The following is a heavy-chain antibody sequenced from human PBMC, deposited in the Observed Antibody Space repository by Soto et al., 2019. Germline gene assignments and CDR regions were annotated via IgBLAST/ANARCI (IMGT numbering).Heavy chain of an antibody. D-gene: IGHD2-2*01. Sequence: SETLSLTCAVYGGSFSGYYWSWIRQPPGKGLEWIGEINHSGSTNYNPSLKSRVTISVDTSKNQFSLKLSSVTAADTAVYYCARGPPSSTSCYFDYWGQGTLVTVSS. V-gene: IGHV4-34*01. CDR2: INHSGST. CDR3: ARGPPSSTSCYFDY. J-gene: IGHJ4*02. CDR1: GGSFSGYY.